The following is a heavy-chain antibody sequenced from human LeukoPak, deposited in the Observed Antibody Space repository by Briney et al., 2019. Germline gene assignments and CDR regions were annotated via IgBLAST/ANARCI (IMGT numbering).Heavy chain of an antibody. CDR2: ISSSSSYI. CDR1: GFTFSSYS. D-gene: IGHD4-23*01. V-gene: IGHV3-21*01. Sequence: PGGSLRLSCAASGFTFSSYSMNWVRQAPGKGLEWVSSISSSSSYIYYTDSVKGRFTISRDNAKNSLYLQMNSLRAEDTAVYYCARDILNYGGNSVVYWGQGTLVTVSS. CDR3: ARDILNYGGNSVVY. J-gene: IGHJ4*02.